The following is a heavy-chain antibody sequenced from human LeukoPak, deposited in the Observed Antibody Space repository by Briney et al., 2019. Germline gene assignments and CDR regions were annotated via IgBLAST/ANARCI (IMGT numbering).Heavy chain of an antibody. CDR2: IKQDGGEK. V-gene: IGHV3-7*01. CDR3: ARAPRSTVNTNYNWFDP. CDR1: GFTFSTHW. Sequence: PGGSLRLSCAASGFTFSTHWMSWIRQAPGKGLEWVADIKQDGGEKYYVDSVKGRFTISRDNTKNSLYLQMNSLRAEDTAVSYCARAPRSTVNTNYNWFDPWGQGTLVTVSS. J-gene: IGHJ5*02. D-gene: IGHD4-11*01.